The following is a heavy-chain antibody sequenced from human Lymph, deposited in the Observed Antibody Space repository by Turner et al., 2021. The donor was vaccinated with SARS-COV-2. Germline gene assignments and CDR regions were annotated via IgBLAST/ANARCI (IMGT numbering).Heavy chain of an antibody. V-gene: IGHV3-21*01. Sequence: EVQLVASGGGLVKPGGSLSLSCAASGFTCRSYSMNWFRQAPGKGLEWVSSITFTSSYIYYADSVKGRFTISRDNAKNSLYLQMHSLRAEDTAVYYCARGPPDFPYYFDVWGQGTLVTVSS. J-gene: IGHJ4*02. D-gene: IGHD2-21*02. CDR3: ARGPPDFPYYFDV. CDR2: ITFTSSYI. CDR1: GFTCRSYS.